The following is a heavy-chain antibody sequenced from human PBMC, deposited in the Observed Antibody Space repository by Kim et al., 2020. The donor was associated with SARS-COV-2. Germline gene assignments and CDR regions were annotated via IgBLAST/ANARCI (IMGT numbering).Heavy chain of an antibody. V-gene: IGHV3-15*01. J-gene: IGHJ5*02. CDR3: STDPPGYGSGSYSHLTDRWSDP. CDR2: IKGKADGETT. D-gene: IGHD3-10*01. Sequence: GGSLRLSCAASGFTFRNAWMSWVRQAPGKGLEWVGRIKGKADGETTDYAAPVKGRFTISRDDSHNILYLQMNNLETDDTAIYYCSTDPPGYGSGSYSHLTDRWSDPWGQGTLVTVSS. CDR1: GFTFRNAW.